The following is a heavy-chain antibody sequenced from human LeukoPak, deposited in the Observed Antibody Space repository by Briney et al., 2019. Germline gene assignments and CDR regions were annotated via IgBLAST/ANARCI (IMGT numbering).Heavy chain of an antibody. CDR1: GFTFSRYS. CDR3: ASGGRYCSSTSCYTRPFDY. D-gene: IGHD2-2*02. V-gene: IGHV3-48*02. CDR2: LSSSSSTI. J-gene: IGHJ4*02. Sequence: GGSLRLSCAASGFTFSRYSMNWVRQAPGKGLEWVSYLSSSSSTIYYADSVKGRFTISRDNAKNSLYLQMNSLRDEDTAVYYCASGGRYCSSTSCYTRPFDYWGQGTLVTVSS.